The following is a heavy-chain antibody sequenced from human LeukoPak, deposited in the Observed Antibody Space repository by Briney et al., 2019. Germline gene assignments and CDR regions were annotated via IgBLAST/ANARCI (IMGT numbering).Heavy chain of an antibody. V-gene: IGHV3-23*01. CDR1: GFIFSNYA. D-gene: IGHD6-19*01. CDR3: AKDSNGWYQRGSNYFDY. Sequence: GGSLRLSCVASGFIFSNYAMSWVRQAPGKGLEWVASISGGGGRKNYADSVKGRFTISRDNSKNTLYMNSLRVEDTAVYYCAKDSNGWYQRGSNYFDYWGQGTLVTVSS. J-gene: IGHJ4*02. CDR2: ISGGGGRK.